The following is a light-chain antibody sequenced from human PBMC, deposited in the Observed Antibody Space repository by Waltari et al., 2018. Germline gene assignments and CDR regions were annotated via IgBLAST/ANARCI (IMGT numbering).Light chain of an antibody. CDR1: SSDVGGYNY. Sequence: HSPLTQPASVSGSPGQSITISCTGTSSDVGGYNYVSWYQQHPGKAPKLMIFDVSYRPSGSSNRFSGSKSGNTASLTISGLQAEDEADYYCSSYISSDTLELFGGGTSLTVL. J-gene: IGLJ2*01. V-gene: IGLV2-14*03. CDR3: SSYISSDTLEL. CDR2: DVS.